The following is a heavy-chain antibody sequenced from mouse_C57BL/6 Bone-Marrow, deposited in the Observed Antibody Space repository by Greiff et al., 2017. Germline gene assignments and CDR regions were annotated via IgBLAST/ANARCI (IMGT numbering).Heavy chain of an antibody. CDR3: ERPGSSLVDLDY. J-gene: IGHJ2*01. V-gene: IGHV1-42*01. Sequence: VQLQQSGPELVKPGASVKISCKASGYSFTGYYMNWVKQSPEKSLEWIGEINPSTGGTTYNQKFKAKATLTVDKSSSTAYMQLKSLTSEDSAVYYGERPGSSLVDLDYWGQGTTLTVSS. D-gene: IGHD1-1*01. CDR2: INPSTGGT. CDR1: GYSFTGYY.